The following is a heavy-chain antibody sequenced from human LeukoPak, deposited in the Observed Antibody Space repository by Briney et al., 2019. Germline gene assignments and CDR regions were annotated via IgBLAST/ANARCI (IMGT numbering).Heavy chain of an antibody. J-gene: IGHJ5*02. Sequence: ASVKVSCKASGYTFTGYYRHWVRQAPGQGLEWMGWINPNSGGTNYAQKFQGRVTMTRDTSISTPYIDLSRLRADGTALYYSARAVGKSVFEGDWFDPWGQGTLVTVSS. D-gene: IGHD4-23*01. CDR2: INPNSGGT. CDR1: GYTFTGYY. V-gene: IGHV1-2*02. CDR3: ARAVGKSVFEGDWFDP.